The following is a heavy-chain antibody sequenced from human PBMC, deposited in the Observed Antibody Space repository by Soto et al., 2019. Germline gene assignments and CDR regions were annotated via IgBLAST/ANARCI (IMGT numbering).Heavy chain of an antibody. CDR2: ISAYNGNT. CDR1: GYTFTSYG. D-gene: IGHD3-9*01. CDR3: ARGLLRYFDWLFYGMDV. V-gene: IGHV1-18*01. J-gene: IGHJ6*02. Sequence: QVQLVQSGAEVKKPGASVKVSCKASGYTFTSYGISWVRQAPGQGREWMGWISAYNGNTNYAEKLQGRVTMTTNTSTSTAYMELRGLRSDDTAVYYCARGLLRYFDWLFYGMDVWGQGTTVTVSS.